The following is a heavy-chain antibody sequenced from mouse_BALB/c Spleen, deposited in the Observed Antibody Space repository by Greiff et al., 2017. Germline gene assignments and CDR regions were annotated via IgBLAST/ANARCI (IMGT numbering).Heavy chain of an antibody. V-gene: IGHV3-2*02. Sequence: VQLKESGPGLVKPSQSLSLTCTVTGYSITSDYAWNWIRQFPGNKLEWMGYISYSGSTSYNPSLKSRISITRDTSKNQFFLQLNSVTTEDTATYYCAREGYDYDGSWFAYWGQGTLVTVSA. D-gene: IGHD2-4*01. CDR2: ISYSGST. J-gene: IGHJ3*01. CDR1: GYSITSDYA. CDR3: AREGYDYDGSWFAY.